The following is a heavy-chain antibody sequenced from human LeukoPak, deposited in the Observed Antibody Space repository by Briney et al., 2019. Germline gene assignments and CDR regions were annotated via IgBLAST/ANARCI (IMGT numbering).Heavy chain of an antibody. Sequence: GVLRLSCAASGFTFSSYWMSWVRQAPGKGLEWVANIKQDGSEKYYVDSVKGRFTISRDNAKNSLYLQMNSLRAEDTAVYYCAREGLLWFGEYHDYWGQGTLVTVSS. CDR1: GFTFSSYW. CDR2: IKQDGSEK. J-gene: IGHJ4*02. V-gene: IGHV3-7*01. D-gene: IGHD3-10*01. CDR3: AREGLLWFGEYHDY.